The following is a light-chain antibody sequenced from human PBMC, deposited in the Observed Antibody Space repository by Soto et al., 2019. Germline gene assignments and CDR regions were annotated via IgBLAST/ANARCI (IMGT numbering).Light chain of an antibody. CDR3: SSYSSSITVV. CDR2: EVS. Sequence: SVLTQPSSLSVSPGQSITISFTGTSIDVGAYNYVSWYQQHPGKAPKLMIYEVSNRPSGVSNRFSGSKSGNTASLTISGLQAEDEADYYCSSYSSSITVVFGGGTKVTVL. J-gene: IGLJ2*01. V-gene: IGLV2-14*01. CDR1: SIDVGAYNY.